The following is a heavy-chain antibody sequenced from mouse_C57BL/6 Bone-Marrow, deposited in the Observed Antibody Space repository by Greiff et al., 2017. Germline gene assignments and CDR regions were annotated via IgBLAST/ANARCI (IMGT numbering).Heavy chain of an antibody. CDR3: ARGGSSYTYYFDY. D-gene: IGHD1-1*01. Sequence: VKLQESGAELVRPGTSVKMSCKASGYTFTNYWIGWAKQRPGHGPEWIGDIYPGGGYTNYNEKFKGKATLTADKSSSTAYMQFSSLTSEDSAIYYCARGGSSYTYYFDYWGQGTTLTVSS. V-gene: IGHV1-63*01. CDR1: GYTFTNYW. J-gene: IGHJ2*01. CDR2: IYPGGGYT.